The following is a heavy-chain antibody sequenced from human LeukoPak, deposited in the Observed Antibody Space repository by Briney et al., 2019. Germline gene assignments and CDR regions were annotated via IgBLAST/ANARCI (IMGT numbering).Heavy chain of an antibody. V-gene: IGHV3-21*01. D-gene: IGHD6-6*01. J-gene: IGHJ4*02. CDR3: ARYSSSALDY. CDR2: ISSSSSYI. CDR1: GFTFSSHS. Sequence: GGSLRLSCAASGFTFSSHSMNWVRQAPGKGLEWVSSISSSSSYIYYADSVKGRFTISRDNAKNSLYLQMNSLRAEDTAVYYCARYSSSALDYWGQGTLVTVSS.